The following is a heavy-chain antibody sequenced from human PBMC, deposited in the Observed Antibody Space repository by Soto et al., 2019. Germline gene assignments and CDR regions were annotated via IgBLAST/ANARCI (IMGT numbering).Heavy chain of an antibody. V-gene: IGHV1-18*01. Sequence: ASVKVSCKASGYSFTNYGISWVRQAPGQGLEWMGWISAYNGNTNYAQQFQGRVTMTTGTSTNTAYMELRSLRSDDSAVYYCSRADCSGGTCRLSYYYGMDVWG. J-gene: IGHJ6*02. CDR1: GYSFTNYG. CDR3: SRADCSGGTCRLSYYYGMDV. CDR2: ISAYNGNT. D-gene: IGHD2-15*01.